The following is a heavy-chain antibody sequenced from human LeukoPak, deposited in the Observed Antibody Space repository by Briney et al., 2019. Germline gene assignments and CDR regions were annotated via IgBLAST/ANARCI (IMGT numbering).Heavy chain of an antibody. V-gene: IGHV4-38-2*02. D-gene: IGHD5-24*01. J-gene: IGHJ4*02. CDR2: IYHSGST. CDR1: GYSISSGYY. CDR3: ARDIRRDGYNWIY. Sequence: SETLSPTCTVSGYSISSGYYWGWIRQPPGQGLEWIGSIYHSGSTYYNPSLKSRVTISVDTSKNQFSLKLSSVTAADTAVYYCARDIRRDGYNWIYWGQGTLVTVSS.